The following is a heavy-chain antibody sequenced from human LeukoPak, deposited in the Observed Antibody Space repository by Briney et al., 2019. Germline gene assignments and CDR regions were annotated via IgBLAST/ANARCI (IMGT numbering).Heavy chain of an antibody. D-gene: IGHD6-6*01. CDR3: ARGPHPYSSSSRGTYYFDY. Sequence: PGGSLRLSCAASGFTFSSYAMHWVRQAPGKGLEYVSAISSNGGSTYYANSVKGRFTISRDNSKNTLYPQMGSLRAEDMAVYYCARGPHPYSSSSRGTYYFDYWGQGTLVTVSS. V-gene: IGHV3-64*01. CDR1: GFTFSSYA. CDR2: ISSNGGST. J-gene: IGHJ4*02.